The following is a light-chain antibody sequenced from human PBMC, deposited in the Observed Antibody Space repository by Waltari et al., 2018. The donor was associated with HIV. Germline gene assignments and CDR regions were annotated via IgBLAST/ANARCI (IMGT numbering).Light chain of an antibody. CDR3: NSFTSSTTYV. Sequence: QSALTQPPSVSGSPGQSVTISCTGTSSDGGGYNRVTCYQHPPGTVPKVIIYEVSNRPSGVPDRFSGSKSGNTASLTISGLQAEDEADYYCNSFTSSTTYVFGTGTKVTVL. J-gene: IGLJ1*01. V-gene: IGLV2-18*02. CDR1: SSDGGGYNR. CDR2: EVS.